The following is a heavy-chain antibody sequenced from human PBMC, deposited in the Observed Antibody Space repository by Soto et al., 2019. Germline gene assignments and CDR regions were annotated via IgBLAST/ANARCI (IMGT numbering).Heavy chain of an antibody. CDR2: IDASGNT. Sequence: QVQLRASGPGLVKASETLSLTCTVSVDSISTYYWSWIRRPAGKGLEWIGRIDASGNTNYNPSLKSRVTMSADTSKKQFSLKLTSVTAADTAMYYCARYSNNWFQTEGMDVWGQGTTVTVSS. D-gene: IGHD1-20*01. V-gene: IGHV4-4*07. CDR3: ARYSNNWFQTEGMDV. CDR1: VDSISTYY. J-gene: IGHJ6*02.